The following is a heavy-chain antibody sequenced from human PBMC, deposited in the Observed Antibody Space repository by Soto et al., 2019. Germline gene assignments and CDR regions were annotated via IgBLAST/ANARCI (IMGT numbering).Heavy chain of an antibody. CDR1: GFTFSSYG. J-gene: IGHJ4*02. V-gene: IGHV3-23*01. Sequence: EVQLLDSGGGLVQPGGSLRLSCAASGFTFSSYGMSWVRQAPGKGLEWVSSISGSGGSTFYADSVKGRFTISRDNSKNTLYLQMNSLRAEDTAVYYCAKEQRKIAASDYWGQGTLVTVSS. CDR2: ISGSGGST. D-gene: IGHD6-6*01. CDR3: AKEQRKIAASDY.